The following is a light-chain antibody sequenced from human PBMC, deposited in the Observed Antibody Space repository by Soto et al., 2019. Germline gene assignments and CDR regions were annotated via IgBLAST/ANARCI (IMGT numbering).Light chain of an antibody. J-gene: IGKJ1*01. CDR3: QQSYSTSWT. CDR2: AAS. V-gene: IGKV1-39*01. Sequence: DIQMTQSQSSLSASVGDRVTITCRASQSISSYLNWYQQKPGKAPKLLIYAASSLQSGVPSRFSGSGSGTDFTLTISSLQPEDFATYYCQQSYSTSWTFGHGTKVEIK. CDR1: QSISSY.